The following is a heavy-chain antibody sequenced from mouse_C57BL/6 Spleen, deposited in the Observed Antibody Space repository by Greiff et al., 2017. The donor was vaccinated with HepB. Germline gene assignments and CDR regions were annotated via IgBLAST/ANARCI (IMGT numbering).Heavy chain of an antibody. V-gene: IGHV5-9*01. CDR2: ISGGGGNT. D-gene: IGHD1-1*01. Sequence: EVHLVESGGGLVKPGGSLKLSCAASGFTFSSYTMSWVRQTPEKRLEWVATISGGGGNTYYPDSVKGRFTISRDNAKNTLYLQMSSLRSEDTALYYCASLITTVASGWYFDVWGTGTTVTVSS. J-gene: IGHJ1*03. CDR1: GFTFSSYT. CDR3: ASLITTVASGWYFDV.